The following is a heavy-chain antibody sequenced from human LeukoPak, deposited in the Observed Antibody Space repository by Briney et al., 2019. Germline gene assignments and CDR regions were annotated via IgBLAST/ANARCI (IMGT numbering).Heavy chain of an antibody. D-gene: IGHD6-19*01. J-gene: IGHJ4*02. CDR1: GFIFSGSD. Sequence: PGGSLRLSCAASGFIFSGSDMNWVRQAPGKGLEWLASISSSGNYIYYADSLKGRLTISRDNAKNSLYLQMNSLRVEDTAVYYCARATGWYPDYWGQGTLVTVSS. CDR3: ARATGWYPDY. V-gene: IGHV3-21*01. CDR2: ISSSGNYI.